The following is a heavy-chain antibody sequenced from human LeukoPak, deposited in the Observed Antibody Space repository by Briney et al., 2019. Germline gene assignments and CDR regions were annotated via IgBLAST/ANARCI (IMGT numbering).Heavy chain of an antibody. D-gene: IGHD3-22*01. Sequence: SETLSLTCTVSGYSISSGYYWGWIRQPPGKGLEWIGSIYHSGSTYYNPSLKSRVTLSVDTSKNQFSLKLSSVTAADTAMYYCASDSFYDSGGYFYYWGQGTLVTVSS. CDR2: IYHSGST. V-gene: IGHV4-38-2*02. J-gene: IGHJ4*02. CDR3: ASDSFYDSGGYFYY. CDR1: GYSISSGYY.